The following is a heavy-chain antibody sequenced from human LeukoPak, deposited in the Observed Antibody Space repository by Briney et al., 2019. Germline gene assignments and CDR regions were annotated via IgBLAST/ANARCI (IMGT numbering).Heavy chain of an antibody. V-gene: IGHV3-48*02. CDR3: ARDQFYAFDI. Sequence: GGSLRLSCAGSGFTFSSYYMIWVRQAPGKGLEWVSYISRSSSTIYYADSVKGRFTISRDNDKNSLYLQMNSLRDEDTAVYYCARDQFYAFDIWGQGTMVTVSS. CDR1: GFTFSSYY. CDR2: ISRSSSTI. J-gene: IGHJ3*02.